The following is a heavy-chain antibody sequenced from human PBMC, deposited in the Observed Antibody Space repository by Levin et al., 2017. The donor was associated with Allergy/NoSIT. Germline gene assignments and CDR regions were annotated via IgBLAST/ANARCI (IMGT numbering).Heavy chain of an antibody. Sequence: SETLSLTCAVYGGSFSAYYWSWIRQPPGKGLEWIGEINHSGSTNYNPSLKSRLNITVNTPRNQFSLSLRLVTAADTAVYYCARGGSKNIVVVPAAPFDNWGQGTLVTVSS. CDR2: INHSGST. CDR3: ARGGSKNIVVVPAAPFDN. V-gene: IGHV4-34*01. CDR1: GGSFSAYY. J-gene: IGHJ4*02. D-gene: IGHD2-2*01.